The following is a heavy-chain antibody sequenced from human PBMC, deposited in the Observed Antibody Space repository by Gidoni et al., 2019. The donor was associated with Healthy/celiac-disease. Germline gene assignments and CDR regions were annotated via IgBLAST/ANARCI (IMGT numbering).Heavy chain of an antibody. CDR2: ISSSSSYI. D-gene: IGHD6-19*01. J-gene: IGHJ4*02. Sequence: EVQLVESGGGLVKPGGSLRLYCAASGFTFSSYIMNWVRQAPGKGLEWVTSISSSSSYIYYADSVKGRFTISRDNAKNSLYLQMNSLRAEDTAVYYCARRSDYFDYWGQGTLVTVSS. V-gene: IGHV3-21*01. CDR3: ARRSDYFDY. CDR1: GFTFSSYI.